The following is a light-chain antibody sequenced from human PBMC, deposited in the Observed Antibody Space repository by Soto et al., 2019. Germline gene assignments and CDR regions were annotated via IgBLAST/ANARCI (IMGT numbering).Light chain of an antibody. CDR1: QTIIGY. J-gene: IGKJ1*01. CDR2: AAY. V-gene: IGKV1-39*01. CDR3: QQSYTTPRT. Sequence: DIQMTQSASSLSASIGDSVTITCRASQTIIGYLNWYQQKPGKAPRLLINAAYNLQSGVQSRFRGSGSETDFTLTITSLQPEDVATYYCQQSYTTPRTVGQGTKVDIK.